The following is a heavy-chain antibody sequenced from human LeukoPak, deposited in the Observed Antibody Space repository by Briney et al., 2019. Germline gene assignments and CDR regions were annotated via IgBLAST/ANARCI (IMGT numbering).Heavy chain of an antibody. Sequence: SQTLSLTCTISGDSVSSNSADWHWIRQSPSRGLEWLGRTYYRSNWNYDYAISVQSRITINPDTSKNQFSLHLNSVTPEDTAVYYCARGGYYSTWYWGQGTLVTVSS. CDR3: ARGGYYSTWY. D-gene: IGHD6-13*01. J-gene: IGHJ4*02. CDR2: TYYRSNWNY. CDR1: GDSVSSNSAD. V-gene: IGHV6-1*01.